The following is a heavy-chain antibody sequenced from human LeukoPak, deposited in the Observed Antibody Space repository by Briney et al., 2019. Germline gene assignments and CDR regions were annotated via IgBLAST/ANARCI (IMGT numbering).Heavy chain of an antibody. CDR3: AREAAAAGTPLYYYYYGMDV. V-gene: IGHV1-18*01. CDR2: ISAYNGNT. D-gene: IGHD6-13*01. J-gene: IGHJ6*02. Sequence: ASVKVSCKASGYTFTSYGISWVRQAPGQGLEWMGSISAYNGNTNYAQKLQGRVTMTTDTSTSTAYMELRSLRSDDTAVYYCAREAAAAGTPLYYYYYGMDVWGQGTTVTVSS. CDR1: GYTFTSYG.